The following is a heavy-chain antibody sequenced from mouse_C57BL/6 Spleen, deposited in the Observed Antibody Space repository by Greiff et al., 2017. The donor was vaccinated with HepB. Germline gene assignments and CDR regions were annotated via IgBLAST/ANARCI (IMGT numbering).Heavy chain of an antibody. D-gene: IGHD1-1*01. V-gene: IGHV5-17*01. CDR1: GFTFSDYG. CDR2: ISSGSSTI. J-gene: IGHJ4*01. CDR3: AKRGVYYGSSFYAMDY. Sequence: EVQRVESGGGLVKPGGSLKLSCAASGFTFSDYGMHWVRQAPEKGLEWVAYISSGSSTIYYADTVKGRFTISRDNAKNILFLQMTSLRSEDTAMYYCAKRGVYYGSSFYAMDYWGQGTSVTVSS.